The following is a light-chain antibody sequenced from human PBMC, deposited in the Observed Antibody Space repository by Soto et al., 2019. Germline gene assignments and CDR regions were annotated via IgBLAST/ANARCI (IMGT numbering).Light chain of an antibody. J-gene: IGLJ1*01. CDR2: DVT. CDR3: SSFTGSITYV. CDR1: SSDVGGYNS. V-gene: IGLV2-14*01. Sequence: QSALAQPASVSGSTAQSITISCTGTSSDVGGYNSVSWYRQDPGEALKLMIYDVTNRPSGVSNRFSGSKSGNTASLTISGLRAEDEADYYCSSFTGSITYVFGTGTKVTVL.